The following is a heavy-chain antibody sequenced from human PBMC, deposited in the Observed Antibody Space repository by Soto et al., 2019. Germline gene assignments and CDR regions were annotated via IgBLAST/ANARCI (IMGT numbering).Heavy chain of an antibody. CDR3: ARGPDYEGYFDY. V-gene: IGHV1-69*12. D-gene: IGHD3-22*01. CDR2: IILPFGTP. CDR1: GGTFNNYA. J-gene: IGHJ4*02. Sequence: QVRLVQSGAEVKQPGSSVKVSCEASGGTFNNYAVGWVRQAPGLGLEWMGVIILPFGTPNYAQKFQGRVTIAADDSMTTAYMELSGLRSEDTAVYYCARGPDYEGYFDYWGRGTLVTVSS.